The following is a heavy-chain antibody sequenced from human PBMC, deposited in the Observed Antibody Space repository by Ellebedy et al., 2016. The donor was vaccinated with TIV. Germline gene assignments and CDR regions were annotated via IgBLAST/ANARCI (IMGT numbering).Heavy chain of an antibody. D-gene: IGHD5-18*01. CDR3: ATYQGAAMVDAYDI. CDR1: GGSISNYY. Sequence: SETLSLXCSVSGGSISNYYWNWIRQPPGKGLEWIGSIYYSGSTYYNPSLKSRVTISIDTSKRYFSLRLRSVTAADTAVYFCATYQGAAMVDAYDIWGQGTMVTVSS. V-gene: IGHV4-59*01. CDR2: IYYSGST. J-gene: IGHJ3*02.